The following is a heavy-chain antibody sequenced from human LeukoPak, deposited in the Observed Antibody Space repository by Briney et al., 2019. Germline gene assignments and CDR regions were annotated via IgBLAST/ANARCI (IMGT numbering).Heavy chain of an antibody. CDR1: GGSISSGGYY. J-gene: IGHJ5*02. Sequence: SETLSLTCTVSGGSISSGGYYWGWIRQPPGKGLEWIGSIYYSGSTYYNPSLKSRVTISVDTSKNQFSLKLSSVTAADTAVYYCARTPTFDPWGQGTLVTVSS. V-gene: IGHV4-39*01. CDR2: IYYSGST. CDR3: ARTPTFDP.